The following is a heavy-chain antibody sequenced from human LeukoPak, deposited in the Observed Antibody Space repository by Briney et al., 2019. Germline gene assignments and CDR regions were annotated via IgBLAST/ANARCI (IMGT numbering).Heavy chain of an antibody. CDR2: ISGSGGST. CDR3: AILPGYSSSWYEVDY. D-gene: IGHD6-13*01. J-gene: IGHJ4*02. V-gene: IGHV3-23*01. CDR1: GFTFSSCA. Sequence: GGSLRPSCAASGFTFSSCAMSWVRQAPGKGLEWVSGISGSGGSTYYADSVKGRFTISRDNSKNTLYLQMNSPRAEDTAVYYCAILPGYSSSWYEVDYWGQGTLVTVSS.